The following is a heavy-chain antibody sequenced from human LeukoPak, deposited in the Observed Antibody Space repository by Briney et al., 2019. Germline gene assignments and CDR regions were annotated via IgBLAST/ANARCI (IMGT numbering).Heavy chain of an antibody. D-gene: IGHD5-18*01. CDR2: IYHSGST. V-gene: IGHV4-38-2*01. CDR3: ARTERGYSYGSFDY. Sequence: SETLSLTCAVSGYSISSGYYWGWIRQPPGKGLEWIGRIYHSGSTYYNPSLKSRVTISVDTSKNQFSLKLSSVTAADTAVYYCARTERGYSYGSFDYWGQGTLVTVSS. J-gene: IGHJ4*02. CDR1: GYSISSGYY.